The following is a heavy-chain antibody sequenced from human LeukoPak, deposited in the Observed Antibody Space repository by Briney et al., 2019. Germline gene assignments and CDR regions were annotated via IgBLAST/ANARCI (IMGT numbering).Heavy chain of an antibody. V-gene: IGHV3-30*01. D-gene: IGHD3-22*01. CDR1: GFTFSSYA. J-gene: IGHJ4*02. Sequence: PGGSLRLSCAASGFTFSSYAMHWVRQAPGKGLEWVAVISYDGSNKYYADSVKGRFTISRDNSKNTLYLQMNSLRAEDTAVYYCADSSGYYYPFDYWGQGTLVTVSS. CDR3: ADSSGYYYPFDY. CDR2: ISYDGSNK.